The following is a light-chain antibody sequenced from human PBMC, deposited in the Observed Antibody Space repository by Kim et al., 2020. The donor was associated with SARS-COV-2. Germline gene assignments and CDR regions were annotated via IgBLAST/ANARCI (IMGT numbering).Light chain of an antibody. J-gene: IGKJ5*01. V-gene: IGKV1-39*01. CDR2: DAS. CDR1: QSISKY. Sequence: DIQMTQSPSSLSASVGDRVTITCRASQSISKYLNWYQQKPGKAPKLLIYDASSLQSGVPSRFSGSGSGTDFTLTISSLQPEAFATYYCQQSYSPPPVTFGQGTRLEIK. CDR3: QQSYSPPPVT.